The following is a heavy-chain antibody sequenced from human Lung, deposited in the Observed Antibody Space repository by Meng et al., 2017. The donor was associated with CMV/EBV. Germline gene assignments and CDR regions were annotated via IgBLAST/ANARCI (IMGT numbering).Heavy chain of an antibody. CDR2: IHNSGST. V-gene: IGHV4-61*01. J-gene: IGHJ4*02. D-gene: IGHD2-15*01. CDR3: ARDVGYCSDGSCSDY. CDR1: GGSVISGSYY. Sequence: SETLSLXXSVSGGSVISGSYYWSWIRQSPGKGLQWIGYIHNSGSTKYNPSLKSRVTISVDTPKNQFSLRLRFVTAADTAVYYCARDVGYCSDGSCSDYWGQGXLVTVSS.